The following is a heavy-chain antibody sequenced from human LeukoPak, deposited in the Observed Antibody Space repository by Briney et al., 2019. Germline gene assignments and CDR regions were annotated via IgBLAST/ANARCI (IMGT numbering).Heavy chain of an antibody. J-gene: IGHJ4*02. V-gene: IGHV4-59*12. CDR3: ARRPYTYYYGSGSHMLDY. Sequence: SETLSLTCTVSGGSISSYYWSWIRQPPGKGLEWIGYIYNSGSTNYNPSLKSRVTISVDTSKNQFSLKLSSVTAADTAVYYCARRPYTYYYGSGSHMLDYWGQGTLVTVSS. D-gene: IGHD3-10*01. CDR2: IYNSGST. CDR1: GGSISSYY.